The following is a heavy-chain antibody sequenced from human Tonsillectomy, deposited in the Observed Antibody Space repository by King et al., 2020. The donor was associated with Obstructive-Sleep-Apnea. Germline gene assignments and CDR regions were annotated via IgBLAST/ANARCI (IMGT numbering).Heavy chain of an antibody. D-gene: IGHD3-22*01. CDR3: ARDSSNSGYYYYYYYGMDV. Sequence: VQLVESGGGLVQPGGSLRLSCAASGFTFSSYWMSWVRQAPGKGLEWGANIKQDGSEKYYVDSVKGLFTISRDNAKNSLYLQMNSLRAEDTAVYYCARDSSNSGYYYYYYYGMDVWGQGTTVTVSS. J-gene: IGHJ6*02. CDR1: GFTFSSYW. V-gene: IGHV3-7*01. CDR2: IKQDGSEK.